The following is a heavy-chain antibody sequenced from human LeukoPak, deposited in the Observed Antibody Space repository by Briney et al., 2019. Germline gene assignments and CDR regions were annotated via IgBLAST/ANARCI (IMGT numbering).Heavy chain of an antibody. CDR3: AKPQVTANWYYFHY. CDR2: ISYDGSNK. V-gene: IGHV3-30*02. CDR1: GFTLSIYG. Sequence: PGGSLRLSCAASGFTLSIYGMHWVRQAPGKGLEWVAVISYDGSNKFYADSVKGRFTISRDGSKNTLYLQMNSLRPDDTAVYFCAKPQVTANWYYFHYWGQGTLVTVSS. D-gene: IGHD2-21*02. J-gene: IGHJ4*02.